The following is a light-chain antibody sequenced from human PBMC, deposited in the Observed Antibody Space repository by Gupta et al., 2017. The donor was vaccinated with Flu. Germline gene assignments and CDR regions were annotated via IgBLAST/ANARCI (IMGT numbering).Light chain of an antibody. CDR2: NNS. CDR1: SSYIGSNA. V-gene: IGLV1-44*01. CDR3: AAWDDSLNGRV. Sequence: QSVLTQPPSASGAPGQRVTISCSGSSSYIGSNAVNWYQHVPGTAPKLLIYNNSLRPSGVSDRFSGSKSGTSASLAITGLQSEDEADYYCAAWDDSLNGRVFGGGTKLTVL. J-gene: IGLJ3*02.